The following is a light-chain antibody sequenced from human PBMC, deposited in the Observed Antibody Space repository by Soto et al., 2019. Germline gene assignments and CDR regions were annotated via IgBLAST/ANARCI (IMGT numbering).Light chain of an antibody. CDR2: DAS. V-gene: IGKV3-11*01. J-gene: IGKJ2*01. Sequence: EIVLTQSPATLSLSPGERATLSCRASQSVSSYLAWYQQKPGLAPRLLIYDASNRATGIPARFSGSGSGTDFTLTISGLEPEDFAVYYCQQRSNWPPYTFGQGTKLEIK. CDR1: QSVSSY. CDR3: QQRSNWPPYT.